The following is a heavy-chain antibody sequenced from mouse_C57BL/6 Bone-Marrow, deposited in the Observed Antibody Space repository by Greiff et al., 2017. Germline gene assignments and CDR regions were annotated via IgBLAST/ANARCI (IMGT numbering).Heavy chain of an antibody. CDR2: IDPSDSYT. J-gene: IGHJ2*01. V-gene: IGHV1-59*01. CDR1: GYTFTSYW. CDR3: ARREDDYDGFDY. D-gene: IGHD2-4*01. Sequence: QVQLQQPGAELVRPGTSVKLSCKASGYTFTSYWMHWVTQRPGQGLEWIGVIDPSDSYTNYNQKFKGTATLTVDTSASTAYMQLSSLTSEDSAVYYCARREDDYDGFDYWGQGTTLTVSS.